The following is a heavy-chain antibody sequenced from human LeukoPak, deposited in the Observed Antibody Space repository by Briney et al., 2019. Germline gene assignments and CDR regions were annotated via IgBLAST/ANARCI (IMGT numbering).Heavy chain of an antibody. CDR1: GGSISSYC. CDR2: IYTSGST. CDR3: ARDYWFGELFDY. Sequence: SETLSLTCTVSGGSISSYCWSWIRQPAGKGLEWIGRIYTSGSTNYNPSLKSRVTMSVDTSKNQFSLKLSSVTAADTAVYYCARDYWFGELFDYWGQGTLVTVSS. D-gene: IGHD3-10*01. V-gene: IGHV4-4*07. J-gene: IGHJ4*02.